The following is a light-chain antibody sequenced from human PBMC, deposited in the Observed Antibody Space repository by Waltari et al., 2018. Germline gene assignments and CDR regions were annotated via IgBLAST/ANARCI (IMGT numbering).Light chain of an antibody. CDR3: CSYRGSFV. V-gene: IGLV2-11*01. CDR2: YVS. CDR1: CSDVGGYNY. Sequence: QSALTQPRSVSGSPGQSVTISCTGTCSDVGGYNYVSWSQQNPGKAPKHMIYYVSKRPSGVPDRFSGSKSCNTASLTISGLQAEDDGDYYCCSYRGSFVFGTGTKVTVL. J-gene: IGLJ1*01.